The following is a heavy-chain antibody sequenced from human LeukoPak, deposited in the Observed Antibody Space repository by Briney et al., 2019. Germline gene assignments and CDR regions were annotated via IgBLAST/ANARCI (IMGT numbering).Heavy chain of an antibody. J-gene: IGHJ4*02. CDR2: IGGSGATT. V-gene: IGHV3-23*01. CDR1: GFTFGAHG. CDR3: GKIRLDSATGY. D-gene: IGHD2-15*01. Sequence: GGSLRLSCAASGFTFGAHGMNWARQAPGKGLEWVSAIGGSGATTYYADSVRGRFTISRDNFKNTMYLQMDSLRADDTAVYYCGKIRLDSATGYWGQGTLVTVSS.